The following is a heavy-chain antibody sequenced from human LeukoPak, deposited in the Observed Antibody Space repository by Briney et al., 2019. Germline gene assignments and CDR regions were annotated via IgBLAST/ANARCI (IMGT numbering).Heavy chain of an antibody. CDR3: ARHSLPGTTPFDY. J-gene: IGHJ4*02. D-gene: IGHD1-1*01. Sequence: ASVKVSCKASGYTFINYYIHWVRQAPGQGLEWVGIINPSGGSTTYAQKFQGRVSMTRDTSTSTVYMELSSLESDDTALYYCARHSLPGTTPFDYWAQGTLFTVSS. CDR2: INPSGGST. V-gene: IGHV1-46*01. CDR1: GYTFINYY.